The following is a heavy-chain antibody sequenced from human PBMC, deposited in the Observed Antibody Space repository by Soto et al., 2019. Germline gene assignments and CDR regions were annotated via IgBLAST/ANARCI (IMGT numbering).Heavy chain of an antibody. V-gene: IGHV1-46*01. J-gene: IGHJ4*02. Sequence: GASVKVSCKASGYTFTSYYMHWVRQAPGQGLEWMGIIIPSGGIASYAQKFQGRVTITADKSTSTAYMELSSLRSEDTAVYYCASCSSTSCYHFDYWGQGTLVTVSS. CDR2: IIPSGGIA. CDR1: GYTFTSYY. D-gene: IGHD2-2*01. CDR3: ASCSSTSCYHFDY.